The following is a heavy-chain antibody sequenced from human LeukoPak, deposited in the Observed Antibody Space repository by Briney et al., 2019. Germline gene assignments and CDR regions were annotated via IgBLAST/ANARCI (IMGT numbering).Heavy chain of an antibody. CDR2: INPKSGGT. J-gene: IGHJ4*02. CDR3: ARDRGPVLVPAALLCDY. CDR1: GYTFADYY. Sequence: ASLKVSCKSSGYTFADYYMHWVRQAPGQGLEWMGWINPKSGGTNYAQKFQGRVTMTRDTSISTVYMELSRLRSDDTAVYYCARDRGPVLVPAALLCDYWGQGTLVTVSS. D-gene: IGHD2-2*02. V-gene: IGHV1-2*02.